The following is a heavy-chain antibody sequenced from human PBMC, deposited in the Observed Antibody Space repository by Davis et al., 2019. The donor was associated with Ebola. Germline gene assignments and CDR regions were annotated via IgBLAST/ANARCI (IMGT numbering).Heavy chain of an antibody. CDR3: ARQRRDGYSDFDY. Sequence: SETLSLTCSVSGASISSYYWSWIRQPPGKGLEWIGYIYYSGSTNYNPSLKSRVTISVDTSKNQFSLKLRSVTAADTAVYYCARQRRDGYSDFDYWGLGTLVTVSS. J-gene: IGHJ4*02. CDR1: GASISSYY. V-gene: IGHV4-59*08. CDR2: IYYSGST. D-gene: IGHD5-24*01.